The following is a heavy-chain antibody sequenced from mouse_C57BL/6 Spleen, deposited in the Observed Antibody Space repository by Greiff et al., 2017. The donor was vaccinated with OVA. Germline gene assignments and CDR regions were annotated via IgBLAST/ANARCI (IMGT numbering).Heavy chain of an antibody. J-gene: IGHJ3*01. Sequence: EVQLQQSVAELVRPGASVKLSCTASGFNIKNTYMHWVKQRPEQGLEWIGRIDPANGNTKYAPKFQGKATITADTSSNTAYLQLSSLTSEDTAIYYCARDYGSSYVFPWFAYWGQGTLVTVSA. V-gene: IGHV14-3*01. CDR1: GFNIKNTY. CDR2: IDPANGNT. CDR3: ARDYGSSYVFPWFAY. D-gene: IGHD1-1*01.